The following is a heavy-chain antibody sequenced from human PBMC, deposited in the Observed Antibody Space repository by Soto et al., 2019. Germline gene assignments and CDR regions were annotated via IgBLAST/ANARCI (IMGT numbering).Heavy chain of an antibody. Sequence: QVQLVESGGGVVQPGTSLRLSCAASGFTFETYAMHWVRLAPGKGLEWMAVISYDGSNKYYADSVKGRFTISRDNSKNTLYMQMNSLRAEDKAIYYCAKDHIVAAAPDYWGQGTLVTVSS. V-gene: IGHV3-30*18. D-gene: IGHD2-2*01. CDR2: ISYDGSNK. CDR3: AKDHIVAAAPDY. J-gene: IGHJ4*02. CDR1: GFTFETYA.